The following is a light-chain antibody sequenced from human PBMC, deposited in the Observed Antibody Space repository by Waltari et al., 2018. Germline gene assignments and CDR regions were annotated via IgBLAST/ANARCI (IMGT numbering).Light chain of an antibody. J-gene: IGKJ2*01. CDR2: DAS. CDR3: QQRSNWPLGYT. CDR1: QSVSSY. Sequence: EIVLTQSPATLSLSPGERATLSRRASQSVSSYLAWYQHKPGQAPRLLIYDASNRATGIPARFSGSGSGTDFTLTISSLEPEDFAVYYCQQRSNWPLGYTFGQGTKLEIK. V-gene: IGKV3-11*01.